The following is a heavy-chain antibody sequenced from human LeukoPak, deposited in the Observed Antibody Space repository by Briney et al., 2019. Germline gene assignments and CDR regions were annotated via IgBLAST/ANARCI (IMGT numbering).Heavy chain of an antibody. CDR2: ISYDGSNK. J-gene: IGHJ4*02. CDR1: GFTFSSYA. D-gene: IGHD3-16*01. V-gene: IGHV3-30-3*01. CDR3: ARLGDNNFDY. Sequence: PGRSLRLSCAASGFTFSSYAMHWVRQAPGKGLEWVAVISYDGSNKHYADSVKGRFTISRDNSKNTLYLQMNSLRAEDTAVYYCARLGDNNFDYWGQGTLVTVSS.